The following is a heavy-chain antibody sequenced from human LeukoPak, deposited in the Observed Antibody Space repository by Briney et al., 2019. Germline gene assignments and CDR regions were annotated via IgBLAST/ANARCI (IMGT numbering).Heavy chain of an antibody. J-gene: IGHJ4*02. V-gene: IGHV4-59*01. CDR1: GGSISSYY. CDR3: ARRYYDYVWGSYRYYYFDY. Sequence: TSETLSLTCTVSGGSISSYYWSWIRQPPGKGLEWIGYIYYSGSTNYNPSLKSRVTISVDTSTNQFSLKLSSVTAADTAVYYCARRYYDYVWGSYRYYYFDYWGQGTLVTVSS. CDR2: IYYSGST. D-gene: IGHD3-16*02.